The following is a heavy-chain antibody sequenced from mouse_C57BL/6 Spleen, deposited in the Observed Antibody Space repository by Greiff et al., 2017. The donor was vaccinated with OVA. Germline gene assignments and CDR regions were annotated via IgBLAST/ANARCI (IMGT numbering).Heavy chain of an antibody. CDR2: IYPRSGNT. CDR3: ARSPYYYGSSPYWYFDV. D-gene: IGHD1-1*01. J-gene: IGHJ1*03. Sequence: VQLQQSGAELARPGASVKLSCKASGYTFTSYGISWVKQRTGQGLEWIGEIYPRSGNTYYNEKFKGKATLTADKSSSTAYMELRSLTSEDSAVYFCARSPYYYGSSPYWYFDVWGTGTTVTVSS. CDR1: GYTFTSYG. V-gene: IGHV1-81*01.